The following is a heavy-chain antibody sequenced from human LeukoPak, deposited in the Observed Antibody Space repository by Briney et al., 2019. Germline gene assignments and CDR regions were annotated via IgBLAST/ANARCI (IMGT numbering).Heavy chain of an antibody. CDR1: GFTFSSHA. J-gene: IGHJ4*02. Sequence: GGSLRLSCAASGFTFSSHAMHWVRQAPGKGLEYVSAISSNGGSTYYANSVKGRFTISRDNSKNTLYLQMGSLRAEDMAVYYCARDSGYYDSSGYPDYWGQGTLVTVSS. CDR2: ISSNGGST. CDR3: ARDSGYYDSSGYPDY. V-gene: IGHV3-64*01. D-gene: IGHD3-22*01.